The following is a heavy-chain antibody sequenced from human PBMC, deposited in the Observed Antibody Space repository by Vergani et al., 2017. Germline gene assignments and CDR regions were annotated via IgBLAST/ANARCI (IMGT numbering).Heavy chain of an antibody. Sequence: QVQLVLSGAEVKKPGASVKVSCKASGYTFTSYYMHCVRQAPGQGLEWMGIINPSGGSTSYAQKFQGRVTMTRETSTSTVYMELSSLRSEDTAVYYCARDCDSSGYYSGAFDIWGQGTMVTVSS. CDR3: ARDCDSSGYYSGAFDI. CDR2: INPSGGST. CDR1: GYTFTSYY. V-gene: IGHV1-46*01. J-gene: IGHJ3*02. D-gene: IGHD3-22*01.